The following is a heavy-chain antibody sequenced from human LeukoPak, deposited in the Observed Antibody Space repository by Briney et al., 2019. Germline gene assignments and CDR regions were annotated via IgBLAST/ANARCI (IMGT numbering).Heavy chain of an antibody. D-gene: IGHD4-17*01. CDR2: ISGYNGNT. V-gene: IGHV1-18*01. Sequence: ASVKVSRKPSGYILTSYGISWVRQAPRQGLEWMGWISGYNGNTNYAQKLQGRVTMTTDTSTTTVYMELRSLRSDDTAVYYCARGATVTSKFDYWGQGTLVTVSS. CDR3: ARGATVTSKFDY. J-gene: IGHJ4*02. CDR1: GYILTSYG.